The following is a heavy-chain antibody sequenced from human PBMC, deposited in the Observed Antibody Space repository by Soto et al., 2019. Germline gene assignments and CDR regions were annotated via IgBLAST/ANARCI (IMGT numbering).Heavy chain of an antibody. CDR2: IIPIFGTT. CDR3: ARYGRMVCHTRYDFDY. J-gene: IGHJ4*02. Sequence: SVKVSCKASGGTFSSYAISWVRQAPGQGLEWMGGIIPIFGTTNYAQKFQGRVTITTDESTSTAYMELRSLRSDDTAVYYCARYGRMVCHTRYDFDYWGQGTQVTVSS. V-gene: IGHV1-69*05. D-gene: IGHD2-8*01. CDR1: GGTFSSYA.